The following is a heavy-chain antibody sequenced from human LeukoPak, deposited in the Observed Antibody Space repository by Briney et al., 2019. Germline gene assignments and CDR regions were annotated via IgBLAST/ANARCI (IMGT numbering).Heavy chain of an antibody. CDR2: IYHSGST. D-gene: IGHD3-9*01. CDR1: GGSISSGGYS. CDR3: ARGRYDILTGYHGAFDI. Sequence: PQTLSLTCAVSGGSISSGGYSWSWIRQPPGKGLEWIGYIYHSGSTYYNPSLKSRVTISVDRSKNQFSQKLSSVTAADTAVYYCARGRYDILTGYHGAFDIWGQGTMVTASS. V-gene: IGHV4-30-2*01. J-gene: IGHJ3*02.